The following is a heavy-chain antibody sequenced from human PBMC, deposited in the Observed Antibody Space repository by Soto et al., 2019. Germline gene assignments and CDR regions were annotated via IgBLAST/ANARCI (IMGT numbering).Heavy chain of an antibody. Sequence: SVKVSCKASGGTFSSYTISWVRQAPGQGLEWMGRIIPILGIANYAQKFQGRVTITADKSTSTAYMELSSLRSEDTAVYYCARGGDYRVVYYYMDVWGKGTTVTVSS. D-gene: IGHD4-4*01. V-gene: IGHV1-69*02. CDR2: IIPILGIA. CDR1: GGTFSSYT. CDR3: ARGGDYRVVYYYMDV. J-gene: IGHJ6*03.